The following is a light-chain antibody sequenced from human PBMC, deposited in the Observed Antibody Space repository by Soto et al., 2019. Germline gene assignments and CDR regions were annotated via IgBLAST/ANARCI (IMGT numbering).Light chain of an antibody. J-gene: IGKJ3*01. V-gene: IGKV1-9*01. CDR2: AAS. CDR3: PQLNSFPIP. Sequence: IQLTQSPSSLSASVGDRVTISCRSSQGISNFLAWYQQKPGTAHKLLIYAASTLQSGVPSRFSGSGSGTDFTLNISSMQPEDFATYYFPQLNSFPIPFGPGNQVDIK. CDR1: QGISNF.